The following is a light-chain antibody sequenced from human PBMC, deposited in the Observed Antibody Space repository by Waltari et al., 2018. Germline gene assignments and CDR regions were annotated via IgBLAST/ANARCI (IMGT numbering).Light chain of an antibody. CDR1: QSVGSN. CDR3: QQYNNWPRT. CDR2: DAS. V-gene: IGKV3-15*01. Sequence: EIVMTQSPATLSVSPGERATLSCRASQSVGSNFAWYQHTPGQAPRLLIYDASTRATGIPARCSGRGSGTEFTLTISSLQSEDFAVYYCQQYNNWPRTFGQGTKLEIK. J-gene: IGKJ2*01.